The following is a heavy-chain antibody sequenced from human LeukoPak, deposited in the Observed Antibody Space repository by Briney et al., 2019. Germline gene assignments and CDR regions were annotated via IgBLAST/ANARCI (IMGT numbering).Heavy chain of an antibody. CDR3: ARAPPCSGGSCYSGYFDC. Sequence: QPGGSLRLSCVVSGFTFSSNGMSWVPQAPGKGLEWVSAISGSGGTTAYADSVKGRSTISRDTSKHTLHLLMNSLRAEDTAVYYCARAPPCSGGSCYSGYFDCWGQGTLVTVSS. CDR1: GFTFSSNG. J-gene: IGHJ4*02. D-gene: IGHD2-15*01. V-gene: IGHV3-23*01. CDR2: ISGSGGTT.